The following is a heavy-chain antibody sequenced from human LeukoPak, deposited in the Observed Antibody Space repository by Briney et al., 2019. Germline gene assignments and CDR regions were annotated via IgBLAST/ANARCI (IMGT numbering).Heavy chain of an antibody. V-gene: IGHV1-8*01. CDR3: ARARRSSSCYWFDP. CDR1: GYTFTSYD. Sequence: GASVKVSCKASGYTFTSYDINWVRQATGQGLEWMGWMNPNSGNTGHAQKFQGRVTMTRNTSISTAHMELSSLRSEDTAVYYCARARRSSSCYWFDPWGQGTLVTVSS. CDR2: MNPNSGNT. D-gene: IGHD6-13*01. J-gene: IGHJ5*02.